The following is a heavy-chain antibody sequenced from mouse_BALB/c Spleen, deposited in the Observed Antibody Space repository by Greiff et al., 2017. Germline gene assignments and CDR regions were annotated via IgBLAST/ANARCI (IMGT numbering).Heavy chain of an antibody. CDR1: GYTFTSYW. Sequence: QVQLQQPGAELVKPGAPVKLSCKASGYTFTSYWMNWVKQRPGRGLEWIGRIDPSDSETHYNQKFKDKATLTVDKSSSTAYIQLSSLTSEDSAVYYCARPYYGSSYGFAYWGQGTLVTVSA. CDR2: IDPSDSET. CDR3: ARPYYGSSYGFAY. V-gene: IGHV1-69*02. D-gene: IGHD1-1*01. J-gene: IGHJ3*01.